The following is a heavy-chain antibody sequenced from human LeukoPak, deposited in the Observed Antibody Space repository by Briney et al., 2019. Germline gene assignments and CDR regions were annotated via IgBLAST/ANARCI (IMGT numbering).Heavy chain of an antibody. CDR3: ARDDEYGSGSSSDY. CDR1: GFTFSSYE. V-gene: IGHV3-48*03. D-gene: IGHD3-10*01. CDR2: ISSSGSTI. Sequence: GGSLRLFCAASGFTFSSYEMNWVRQAPGKGLEWVSYISSSGSTIYYADSVKGRFTISRDNAKNSLYLQMNSLRAEDTAVYYCARDDEYGSGSSSDYWGQGTLVTVSS. J-gene: IGHJ4*02.